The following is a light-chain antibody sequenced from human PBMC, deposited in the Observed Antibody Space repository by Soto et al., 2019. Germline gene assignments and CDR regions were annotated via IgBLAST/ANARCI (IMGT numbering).Light chain of an antibody. Sequence: DIQMTQSPSSLSASVGDRVTITCRATQSISSYLNGYQQKPGKAPKLLIYAAASLQSGVPSRFSGSGSGTDFTRTISSLQPEDFATYYCQQSYSTPRTFGQGTKREIK. J-gene: IGKJ2*01. CDR3: QQSYSTPRT. CDR1: QSISSY. V-gene: IGKV1-39*01. CDR2: AAA.